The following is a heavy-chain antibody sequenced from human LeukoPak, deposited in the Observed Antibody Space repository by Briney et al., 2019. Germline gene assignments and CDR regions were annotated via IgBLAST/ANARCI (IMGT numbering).Heavy chain of an antibody. J-gene: IGHJ3*02. Sequence: GASVKVSCKASGYSFTSYDIAWVRQAPGQGLEWMGWMNPNIGKTRYAQKFQGRVTMTRNTSIPTAYMDLSSLRSEDTAVYYCARSSRARYDAFDIWGQGTMVTVSS. D-gene: IGHD2-2*01. CDR2: MNPNIGKT. CDR1: GYSFTSYD. V-gene: IGHV1-8*01. CDR3: ARSSRARYDAFDI.